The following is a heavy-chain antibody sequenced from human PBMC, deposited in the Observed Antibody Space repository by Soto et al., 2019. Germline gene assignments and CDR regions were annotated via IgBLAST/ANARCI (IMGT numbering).Heavy chain of an antibody. CDR3: ARERRYYDILTGYGPFGMDV. D-gene: IGHD3-9*01. Sequence: PSETLSLTCTVSGGSISSGGYYWSWIRQHPGKGLEWIGYIYCSGSTYYNPSLKSRVTISVDTSKNQFSLKLSSVTAADTAVYYCARERRYYDILTGYGPFGMDVWGQGTTVTVSS. CDR1: GGSISSGGYY. V-gene: IGHV4-31*02. J-gene: IGHJ6*02. CDR2: IYCSGST.